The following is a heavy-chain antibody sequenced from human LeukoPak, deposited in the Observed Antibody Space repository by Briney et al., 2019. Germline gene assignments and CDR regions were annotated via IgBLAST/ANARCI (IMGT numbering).Heavy chain of an antibody. Sequence: GGSLRLSCATSGFTFTTYAMGRVRQAPGTGLEWVSALSGGGEATYYADSVKGRFTISRDNSKNTLSLQMNSLGAEDTAVYYCTRLSGTFGTTSRVLDSWGQGTQVTVS. CDR1: GFTFTTYA. CDR3: TRLSGTFGTTSRVLDS. D-gene: IGHD1-1*01. J-gene: IGHJ4*02. CDR2: LSGGGEAT. V-gene: IGHV3-23*01.